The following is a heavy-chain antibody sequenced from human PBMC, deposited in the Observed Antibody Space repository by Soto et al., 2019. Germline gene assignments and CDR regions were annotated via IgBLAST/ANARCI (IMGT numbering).Heavy chain of an antibody. CDR1: GGSISSYY. D-gene: IGHD3-9*01. CDR3: ARDASETYYDILTGYYPRYYYYGMDV. J-gene: IGHJ6*02. CDR2: IYYSGST. V-gene: IGHV4-59*01. Sequence: SSETLSLTCTVSGGSISSYYWSWIRQPPGKGLEWIGNIYYSGSTNYNPSLKSRVTISVDTSKNQFSLKLSSVTAADTAVYYCARDASETYYDILTGYYPRYYYYGMDVWGQGTTVTVSS.